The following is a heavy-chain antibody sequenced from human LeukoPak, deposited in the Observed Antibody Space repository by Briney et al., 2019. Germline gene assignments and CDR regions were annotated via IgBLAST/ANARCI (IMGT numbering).Heavy chain of an antibody. CDR1: RHSFHIQW. J-gene: IGHJ4*02. CDR2: IYPDDSAT. D-gene: IGHD2-21*02. CDR3: ARRGDSDFRID. V-gene: IGHV5-51*01. Sequence: GESLKISCKGPRHSFHIQWIGGVRQMRRQGVEWMGIIYPDDSATRYSASFQGQVTISADKSISTAYLQWNSLEGSDSAIYYCARRGDSDFRIDWGQGTLVTVSS.